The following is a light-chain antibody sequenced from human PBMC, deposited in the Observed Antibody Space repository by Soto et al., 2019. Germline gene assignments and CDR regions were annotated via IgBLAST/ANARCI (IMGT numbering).Light chain of an antibody. V-gene: IGKV3-20*01. Sequence: EVVLTQSPATLSLSPGESATLSCRASQSVTRDSLAWYQQKPVHSPRLLISGASSRATGIPDRFSGGGSGTDFIFNISSLQPEDFAMYYCLHYGTAQWTFGQGTKV. CDR2: GAS. J-gene: IGKJ1*01. CDR3: LHYGTAQWT. CDR1: QSVTRDS.